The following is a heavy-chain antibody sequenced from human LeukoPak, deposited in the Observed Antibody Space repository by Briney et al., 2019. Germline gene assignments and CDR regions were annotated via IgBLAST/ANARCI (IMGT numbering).Heavy chain of an antibody. CDR2: IYYSRST. CDR1: GGSIRSSSYY. CDR3: ARPVYDSSGYFLY. Sequence: SETLSLTCTVSGGSIRSSSYYWGWLRPPPGKGLEWIGSIYYSRSTDYNPSLRSRITISADTTKNQFSLKVSSVTSADTAVYYCARPVYDSSGYFLYWGQGTLGTVSS. D-gene: IGHD3-22*01. V-gene: IGHV4-39*01. J-gene: IGHJ4*02.